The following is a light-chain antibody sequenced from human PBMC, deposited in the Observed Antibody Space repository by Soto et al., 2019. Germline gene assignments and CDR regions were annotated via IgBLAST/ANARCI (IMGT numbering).Light chain of an antibody. Sequence: QSVLTQPPSVSGAPGQRVTISCTGSSSNIGAGYGLHWYQQLPGTATKLLIYGNSNRPSGVPDRFSGSKSGTSASLAITGLHAEHHADYYSLSSDRRLSGRVFGAGATLTVL. CDR1: SSNIGAGYG. J-gene: IGLJ3*02. V-gene: IGLV1-40*01. CDR2: GNS. CDR3: LSSDRRLSGRV.